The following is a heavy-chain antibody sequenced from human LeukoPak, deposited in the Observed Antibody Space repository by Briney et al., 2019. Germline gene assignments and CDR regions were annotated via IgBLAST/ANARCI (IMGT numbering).Heavy chain of an antibody. V-gene: IGHV1-69*05. CDR2: IIPIFGTA. J-gene: IGHJ4*02. D-gene: IGHD1-20*01. CDR1: GGTFSSYA. Sequence: SVKVSCKASGGTFSSYAISWVRQAPGQGLEWMGRIIPIFGTANYAQKFQGRVTITTDESTSTAYMELSSLRAEDTAVYYCARGARGANWNDLDYWGQGTLVTVSS. CDR3: ARGARGANWNDLDY.